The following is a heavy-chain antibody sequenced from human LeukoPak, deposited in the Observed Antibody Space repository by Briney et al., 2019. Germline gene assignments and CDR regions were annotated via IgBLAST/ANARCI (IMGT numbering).Heavy chain of an antibody. J-gene: IGHJ2*01. CDR2: IYTSGST. D-gene: IGHD3-9*01. CDR1: GGSISSYY. V-gene: IGHV4-4*07. CDR3: ARVSSYYDILTGYYTHWYFDL. Sequence: SETLSLTCTVSGGSISSYYWSWIRQPAGKGLEWIGRIYTSGSTNYNPSLKSRVTMSVDTSKKQFSLKLSSVTAADTAVYYCARVSSYYDILTGYYTHWYFDLWGRGTLVTVSS.